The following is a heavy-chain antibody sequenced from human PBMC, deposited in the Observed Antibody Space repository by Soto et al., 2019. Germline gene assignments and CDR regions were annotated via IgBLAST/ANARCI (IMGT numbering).Heavy chain of an antibody. CDR3: ARGGAGPLLFKDY. CDR2: IYYSGST. Sequence: PSETLSLTCTVSGGSISSYYWSWIRQPPGKGLEWIGYIYYSGSTNYNPSLKSRVTISVDTSKNQFSLKLSSVTAADTAVYYCARGGAGPLLFKDYWGQGTLVTVSS. V-gene: IGHV4-59*01. D-gene: IGHD3-10*01. CDR1: GGSISSYY. J-gene: IGHJ4*02.